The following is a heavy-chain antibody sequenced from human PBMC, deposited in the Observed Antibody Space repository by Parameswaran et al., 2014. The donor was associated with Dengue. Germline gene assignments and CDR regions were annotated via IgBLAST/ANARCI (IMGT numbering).Heavy chain of an antibody. Sequence: RWIRQPPGKGLEWVSGINWNGGSTGYADSVKGRFTISRDNAKNSLYLQMNSLRAEDTALYYCARESPYCSSTSCHPIDYWGQGTLVTVSS. D-gene: IGHD2-2*01. V-gene: IGHV3-20*03. J-gene: IGHJ4*02. CDR2: INWNGGST. CDR3: ARESPYCSSTSCHPIDY.